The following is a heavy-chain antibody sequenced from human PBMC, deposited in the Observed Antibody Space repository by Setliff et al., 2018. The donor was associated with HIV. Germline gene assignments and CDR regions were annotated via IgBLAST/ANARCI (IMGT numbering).Heavy chain of an antibody. CDR2: FVPIFRTV. V-gene: IGHV1-69*05. D-gene: IGHD6-13*01. CDR3: ARGIGLIREDFYYYMDV. Sequence: SVKVSCKASGGPFSAYAITWVRQAPGQGLEWMGGFVPIFRTVKYAQKFQDIVTITTDESTNTAYMELRSLRSEDTAVYFCARGIGLIREDFYYYMDVWGPGTTVTVSS. CDR1: GGPFSAYA. J-gene: IGHJ6*02.